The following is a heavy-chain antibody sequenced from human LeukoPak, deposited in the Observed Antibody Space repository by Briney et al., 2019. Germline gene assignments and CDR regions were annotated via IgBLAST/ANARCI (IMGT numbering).Heavy chain of an antibody. CDR3: ASTIVGAAGAAFDI. CDR1: GGSISSSSYY. CDR2: IYYSGST. J-gene: IGHJ3*02. D-gene: IGHD1-26*01. V-gene: IGHV4-61*01. Sequence: SETLSLTCTVSGGSISSSSYYWSWIRQPPGKGLEWIGYIYYSGSTNYNPSLKSRVTISVDTSKNQFSLKLSSVTAADTAVYYCASTIVGAAGAAFDIWGQGTMVTVSS.